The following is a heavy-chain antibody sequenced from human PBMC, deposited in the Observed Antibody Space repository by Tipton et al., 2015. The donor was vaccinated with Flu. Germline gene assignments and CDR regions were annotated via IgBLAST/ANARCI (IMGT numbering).Heavy chain of an antibody. CDR2: IFHSGVT. Sequence: TLSLTCTVSGASISDYYWSWIRQSPGKGLEWIGYIFHSGVTNYSPSLMSRATISIDTSKSQVSLKMRSVTAADTAMYYWAGVDRGVNDYLGQGALVTVSS. J-gene: IGHJ4*02. V-gene: IGHV4-59*01. CDR3: AGVDRGVNDY. CDR1: GASISDYY. D-gene: IGHD3-10*01.